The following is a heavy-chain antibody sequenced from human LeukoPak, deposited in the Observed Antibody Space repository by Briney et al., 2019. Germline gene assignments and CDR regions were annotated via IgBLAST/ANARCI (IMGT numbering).Heavy chain of an antibody. V-gene: IGHV3-23*01. J-gene: IGHJ4*02. CDR1: AFTFRSYA. D-gene: IGHD2-8*02. CDR2: ISGSGGST. Sequence: GGSLILSCAASAFTFRSYAMSWVRQAGGKGLEWVSAISGSGGSTYYADSVKGRFTISRDNSKNTLYLQMSSLRAEDTAVYYCAKPKDNSLYCLDYWGQGTLVTVSS. CDR3: AKPKDNSLYCLDY.